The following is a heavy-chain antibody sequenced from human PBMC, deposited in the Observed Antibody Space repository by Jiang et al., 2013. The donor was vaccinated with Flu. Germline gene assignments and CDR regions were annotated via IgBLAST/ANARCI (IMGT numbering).Heavy chain of an antibody. V-gene: IGHV5-10-1*01. Sequence: GAEVKKPGESLRISCKGSGYSFTSYWISWVRQMPGKGLEWMGRIDPSDSYTNYSPSFQGHVTISADKSISTAYLQWSSLKASDTAMYYCARPSPYYDYVWGSYRSYYYFDYWGQGTLVTVSS. D-gene: IGHD3-16*02. CDR3: ARPSPYYDYVWGSYRSYYYFDY. J-gene: IGHJ4*02. CDR2: IDPSDSYT. CDR1: GYSFTSYW.